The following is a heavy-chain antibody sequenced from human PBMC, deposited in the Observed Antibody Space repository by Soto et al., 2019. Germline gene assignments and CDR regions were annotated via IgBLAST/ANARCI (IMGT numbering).Heavy chain of an antibody. CDR2: IYYSGST. D-gene: IGHD3-10*01. CDR1: GGSVSSGSYY. V-gene: IGHV4-61*01. Sequence: QVQLQESGPGLVKPSETLSLTCTVSGGSVSSGSYYWSWIRQPPGKGLEWIGYIYYSGSTNYNPSLKSRVTIPVDTSKNQFSLKLSAVTAADTAVYYCASFGELNNWFDPWGQGTLVTVSS. CDR3: ASFGELNNWFDP. J-gene: IGHJ5*02.